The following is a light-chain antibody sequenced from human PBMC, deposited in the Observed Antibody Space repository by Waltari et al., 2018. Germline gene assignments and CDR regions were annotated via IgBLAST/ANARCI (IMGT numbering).Light chain of an antibody. Sequence: DISMTQSPSSLSASVVDRVTITCQASQVISNYLNWYQQKPGKAPKLLIYYASNLETGVPSRFSGSGSGTDFTFTISRLQPEYIATYYCQQYDNLPYTFGQGTKLEIK. J-gene: IGKJ2*01. CDR2: YAS. CDR1: QVISNY. CDR3: QQYDNLPYT. V-gene: IGKV1-33*01.